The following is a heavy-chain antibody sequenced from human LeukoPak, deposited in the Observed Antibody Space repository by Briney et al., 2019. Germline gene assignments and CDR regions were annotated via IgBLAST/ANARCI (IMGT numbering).Heavy chain of an antibody. Sequence: GGSLRLSCAASGFTFSSYDMHWVRQATGKGLEWVSAIGTAGDTYYPGSVKGRFTISRESAKNSLYLQMNSLRAEDTAVYYCARALNPRPPLGGWYQVVYYYYGMDVWGQGTTVTVSS. CDR1: GFTFSSYD. V-gene: IGHV3-13*01. CDR2: IGTAGDT. D-gene: IGHD6-19*01. CDR3: ARALNPRPPLGGWYQVVYYYYGMDV. J-gene: IGHJ6*02.